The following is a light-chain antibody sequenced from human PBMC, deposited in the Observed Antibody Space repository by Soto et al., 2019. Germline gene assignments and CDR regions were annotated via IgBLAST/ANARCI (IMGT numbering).Light chain of an antibody. Sequence: EIVLTQSPATLSLSPGETATLSCRASQSVSGYIGWYQQKPGQAPRLLIYADSNRATGIPARFSGSGSGTDFTLTISSLEPEDFAVYYCQQRSNWLWTFGQGTKVDIK. CDR3: QQRSNWLWT. J-gene: IGKJ1*01. CDR1: QSVSGY. CDR2: ADS. V-gene: IGKV3-11*01.